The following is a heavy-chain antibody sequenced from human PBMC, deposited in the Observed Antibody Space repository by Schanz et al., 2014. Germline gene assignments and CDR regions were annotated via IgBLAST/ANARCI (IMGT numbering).Heavy chain of an antibody. D-gene: IGHD3-10*01. Sequence: EVQLVESGGGLVQPGGSLRLSCVASGFTFSNYWMTWVRQAPRKGLEWVANIKQDESEKYYVDSVKGRFTISRDNTKSSLFVHENSLRAEDTAGYYCVRDILHRVYDAGSPWGQGTLVTVSS. J-gene: IGHJ5*02. CDR1: GFTFSNYW. V-gene: IGHV3-7*04. CDR2: IKQDESEK. CDR3: VRDILHRVYDAGSP.